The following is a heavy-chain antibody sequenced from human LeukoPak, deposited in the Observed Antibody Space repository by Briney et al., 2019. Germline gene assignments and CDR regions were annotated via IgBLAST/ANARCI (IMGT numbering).Heavy chain of an antibody. D-gene: IGHD6-13*01. CDR2: IIPIFGTA. V-gene: IGHV1-69*05. CDR1: GGTFSSYA. J-gene: IGHJ4*02. CDR3: ARACGQQLDGCFDY. Sequence: VASVKVSCKASGGTFSSYAISWVRQASGQGLEWMGGIIPIFGTANYAQKFQGRVTITTDESTSTAYMELSSLRSEDTAVYYCARACGQQLDGCFDYWGQGTLVTVSS.